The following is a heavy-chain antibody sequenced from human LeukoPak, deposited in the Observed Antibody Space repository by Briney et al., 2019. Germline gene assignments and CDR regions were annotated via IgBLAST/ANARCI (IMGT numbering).Heavy chain of an antibody. D-gene: IGHD6-19*01. CDR2: IYYSGST. J-gene: IGHJ3*02. V-gene: IGHV4-61*01. CDR1: GGSFSSGSYY. CDR3: ARDLQAGYSSGWYPDAFDI. Sequence: PSETLSLTCTVSGGSFSSGSYYWSWIRQPPGKGLEWIGYIYYSGSTNYNPSLKSRVTISVDTSKNQFPLKLSSVTAADTAVYYCARDLQAGYSSGWYPDAFDIWGQGTMVTVSS.